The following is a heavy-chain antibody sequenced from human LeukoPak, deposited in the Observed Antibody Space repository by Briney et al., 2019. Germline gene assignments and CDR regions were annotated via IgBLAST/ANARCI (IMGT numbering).Heavy chain of an antibody. CDR2: IYPTDIT. CDR1: GDSISTSNSY. J-gene: IGHJ6*03. V-gene: IGHV4-39*07. Sequence: SETLSLTCTVSGDSISTSNSYWGWIRQPPGKGLEWIGRIYPTDITTYNPSLKSRVTISVDTSKNQFSLKLSSVTAADTAVYYCARGGDSEGFYYYYYMDVWGKGTTVTISS. CDR3: ARGGDSEGFYYYYYMDV. D-gene: IGHD7-27*01.